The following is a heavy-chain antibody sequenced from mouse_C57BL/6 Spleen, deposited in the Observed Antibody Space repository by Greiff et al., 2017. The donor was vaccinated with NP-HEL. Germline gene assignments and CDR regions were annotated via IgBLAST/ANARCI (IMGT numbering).Heavy chain of an antibody. CDR1: GYTFTSYW. CDR3: ASFYYYGSSYRENYFDY. Sequence: QVQLQQPGAELVKPGASVKLSCKASGYTFTSYWMQWVKQRPGQGLEWIGEIDPSDSYTNYNQKFKGKATLTVDTSSSTAYMQLSSLTSEDSAVYYCASFYYYGSSYRENYFDYWGQGTTLTVSS. V-gene: IGHV1-50*01. D-gene: IGHD1-1*01. CDR2: IDPSDSYT. J-gene: IGHJ2*01.